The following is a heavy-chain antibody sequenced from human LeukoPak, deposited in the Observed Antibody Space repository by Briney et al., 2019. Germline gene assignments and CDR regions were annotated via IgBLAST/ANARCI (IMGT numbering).Heavy chain of an antibody. Sequence: PGGSLRLSCAASGLISFNEYAMHWVRQAPGKGLEWVSGITWNSASIGYAGFVKGRFTISRDNTKNSLYLQMNSLNTEDTALYYCATQGVGSSWKWVAEYFQHWGQGTLVSVSS. CDR2: ITWNSASI. CDR1: GLISFNEYA. D-gene: IGHD6-13*01. V-gene: IGHV3-9*01. J-gene: IGHJ1*01. CDR3: ATQGVGSSWKWVAEYFQH.